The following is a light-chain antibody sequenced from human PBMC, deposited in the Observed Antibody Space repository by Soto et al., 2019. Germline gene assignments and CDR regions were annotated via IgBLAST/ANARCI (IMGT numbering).Light chain of an antibody. CDR2: DNS. V-gene: IGLV3-21*02. CDR1: NIGSKS. J-gene: IGLJ2*01. CDR3: QVRDSSSDRVV. Sequence: SYELTQPPSVSVAPGQTARIACGGNNIGSKSVHWYQQKPGQAPVLVLYDNSARPSGIPERFSGSNSGSTATLTISRVEAGHEADYYCQVRDSSSDRVVFGGGTKLTVL.